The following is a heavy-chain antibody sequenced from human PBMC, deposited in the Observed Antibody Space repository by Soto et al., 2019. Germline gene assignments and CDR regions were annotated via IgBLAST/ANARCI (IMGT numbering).Heavy chain of an antibody. J-gene: IGHJ4*02. CDR2: IYYSGRT. CDR1: GGSIRDYF. D-gene: IGHD4-17*01. V-gene: IGHV4-59*01. CDR3: ARVGGDDFGDSGGFDY. Sequence: SETLSLTCTVSGGSIRDYFWTWIRQPPGKGLEWIGYIYYSGRTDYNPSLESRVSISVDTSKNHFSLQLRSVTAADTAVYYCARVGGDDFGDSGGFDYWGQGTLVTVSS.